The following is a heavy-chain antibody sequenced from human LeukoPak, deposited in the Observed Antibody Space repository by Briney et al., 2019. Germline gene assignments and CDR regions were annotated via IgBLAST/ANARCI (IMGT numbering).Heavy chain of an antibody. V-gene: IGHV4-30-2*01. CDR2: IYHSGST. CDR3: ARGWGTPGASIAAVFFDY. J-gene: IGHJ4*02. D-gene: IGHD6-13*01. Sequence: SWIRQPPGKGLEWIGYIYHSGSTYYNPSLKSRVTISVDRSKNQFSLKLSSVTAADTAVYYCARGWGTPGASIAAVFFDYWGQGTLVTVSS.